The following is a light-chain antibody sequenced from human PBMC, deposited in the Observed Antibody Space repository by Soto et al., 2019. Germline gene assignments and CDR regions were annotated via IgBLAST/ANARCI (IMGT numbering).Light chain of an antibody. CDR1: ISNIGKNY. J-gene: IGLJ2*01. V-gene: IGLV1-51*01. CDR2: DNN. Sequence: QSVLTQPPSVSAAPGQKVTISCSGSISNIGKNYVSWYQQLPGTAPKVLIYDNNKRPSGIPDRFSGSKSGTSATLGITGLQTGDEADYYCATWDSDVSYVVFGGGTKLTVL. CDR3: ATWDSDVSYVV.